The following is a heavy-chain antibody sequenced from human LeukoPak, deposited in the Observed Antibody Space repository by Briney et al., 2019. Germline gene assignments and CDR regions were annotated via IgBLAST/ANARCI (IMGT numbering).Heavy chain of an antibody. CDR3: ARDANGSGSYFGY. CDR1: GGPISSSSYY. V-gene: IGHV4-39*07. Sequence: SETLSLTCTVSGGPISSSSYYWGWIRQPPGKGLEWIGSIYYSGSTYYNPSLKSRVTISVDTSKNQFSLKLSSVTAADTAVYYCARDANGSGSYFGYWGQGTLVTVSS. CDR2: IYYSGST. D-gene: IGHD3-10*01. J-gene: IGHJ4*02.